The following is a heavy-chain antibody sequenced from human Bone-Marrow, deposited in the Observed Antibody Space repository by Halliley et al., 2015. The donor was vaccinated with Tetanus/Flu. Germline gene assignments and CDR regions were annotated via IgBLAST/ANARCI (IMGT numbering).Heavy chain of an antibody. J-gene: IGHJ4*02. Sequence: LEWMGGFDPENQETISARKFHGRVTMTEDTSTNTASMELSSLRSEDTAVYYCAIDADNSGYELDYWGQGTLVTVSS. V-gene: IGHV1-24*01. D-gene: IGHD5-18*01. CDR3: AIDADNSGYELDY. CDR2: FDPENQET.